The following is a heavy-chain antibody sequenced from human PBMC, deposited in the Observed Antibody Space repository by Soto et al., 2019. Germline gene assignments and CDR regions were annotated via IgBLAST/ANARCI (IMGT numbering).Heavy chain of an antibody. CDR1: GYTFTSYD. CDR3: DGGGYGIDV. Sequence: QVQLVQSGAEVKQPGASVKVSCKASGYTFTSYDINWVRQATGQGLEWMGWMNPNSGNTGYAQKFQGRVTMTRDTDIRTAYRELSSPRSQDTAVYDWDGGGYGIDVWGQGNTVTVSS. J-gene: IGHJ6*02. V-gene: IGHV1-8*01. CDR2: MNPNSGNT.